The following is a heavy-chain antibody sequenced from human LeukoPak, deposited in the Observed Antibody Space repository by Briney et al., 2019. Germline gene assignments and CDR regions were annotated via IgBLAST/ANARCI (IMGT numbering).Heavy chain of an antibody. CDR2: IYYSGST. D-gene: IGHD3-22*01. Sequence: PSETLSLTCTVSGGSISSSSYYWGWIRQPPGKGLEWIGSIYYSGSTYYNPSLKSRVTISVDTSKNQFSLKLSSVTAADTAVYYCARDLLGGYDMYYGMDVWGQGTTVTVSS. CDR3: ARDLLGGYDMYYGMDV. CDR1: GGSISSSSYY. J-gene: IGHJ6*02. V-gene: IGHV4-39*07.